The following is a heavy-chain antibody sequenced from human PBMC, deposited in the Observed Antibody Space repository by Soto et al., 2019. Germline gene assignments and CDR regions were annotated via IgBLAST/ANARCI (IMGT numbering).Heavy chain of an antibody. Sequence: GGSLRLSCTVSGFTFSTYTMNWVRQAPGKGLEWVSAISSSGSNIYYADSVKGRFTISRDNSKNTLYLQMNSLRAEDTAVYYCAKGRTLGGPFDPWGQGTLVTSPQ. D-gene: IGHD3-10*01. CDR2: ISSSGSNI. CDR3: AKGRTLGGPFDP. CDR1: GFTFSTYT. J-gene: IGHJ5*02. V-gene: IGHV3-23*01.